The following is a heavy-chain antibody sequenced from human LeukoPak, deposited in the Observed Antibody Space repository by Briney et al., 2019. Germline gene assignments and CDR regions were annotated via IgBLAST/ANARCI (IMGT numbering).Heavy chain of an antibody. CDR1: GGSVGSAGYY. Sequence: PSETLSLTCTVSGGSVGSAGYYWSWIRQPPGGGLEWIGYIYYIRNTNYNPSLKSRVTMSLDPSRNQFSLKLNSVTAADTAVYYCARTQSQSGSYRYYFGYWGQGTLVTVSS. V-gene: IGHV4-61*08. D-gene: IGHD1-26*01. J-gene: IGHJ4*02. CDR3: ARTQSQSGSYRYYFGY. CDR2: IYYIRNT.